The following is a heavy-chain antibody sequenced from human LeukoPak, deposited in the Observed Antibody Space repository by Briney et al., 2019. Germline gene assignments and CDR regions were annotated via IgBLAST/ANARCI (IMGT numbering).Heavy chain of an antibody. CDR1: GFTFNTYG. CDR3: ARGSSERAFDI. D-gene: IGHD6-19*01. V-gene: IGHV3-66*01. Sequence: TGGSLRLSCAASGFTFNTYGMSWVRQAPGKGLEWVSVIYTGGSTNYADSVKGRFSTSRDNSKNTLYLQMNSLRAEDTAVYYCARGSSERAFDIWGQGTMVSIAP. CDR2: IYTGGST. J-gene: IGHJ3*02.